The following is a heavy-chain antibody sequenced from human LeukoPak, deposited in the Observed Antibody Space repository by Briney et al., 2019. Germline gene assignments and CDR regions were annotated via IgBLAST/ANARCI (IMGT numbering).Heavy chain of an antibody. CDR3: AREAVTTFRSYSYYYGVDV. Sequence: SETLSLTCTVSGGSISSYYWSWIRQPPGKGLEWIGYIYYSGSTNYNPSLKSRVTISVDTSKNQFSLKLSSVTAAGTAVYYCAREAVTTFRSYSYYYGVDVWGQGTTVTVSS. CDR2: IYYSGST. D-gene: IGHD4-17*01. J-gene: IGHJ6*02. V-gene: IGHV4-59*01. CDR1: GGSISSYY.